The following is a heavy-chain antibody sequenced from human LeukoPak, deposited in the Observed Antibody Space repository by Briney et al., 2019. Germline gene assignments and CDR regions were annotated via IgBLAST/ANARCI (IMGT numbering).Heavy chain of an antibody. CDR3: AREVYSSSFRFDP. Sequence: GGSLRLSCAASGFTFSNYWMTWVRQAPGKGLEWVANIKKDGSEKNYVDSVKGRFTISRDNAKNSLYLQMSSLRAEETAVYYCAREVYSSSFRFDPWGQGTLVTVSS. D-gene: IGHD6-13*01. V-gene: IGHV3-7*01. CDR1: GFTFSNYW. CDR2: IKKDGSEK. J-gene: IGHJ5*02.